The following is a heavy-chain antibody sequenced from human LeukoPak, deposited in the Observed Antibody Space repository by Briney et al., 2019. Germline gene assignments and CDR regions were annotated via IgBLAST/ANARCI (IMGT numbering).Heavy chain of an antibody. J-gene: IGHJ6*04. D-gene: IGHD3-16*01. CDR3: AKLGGHPLHNSVGV. CDR1: GFTFSSYA. V-gene: IGHV3-23*01. Sequence: GGSLRLSCAASGFTFSSYAMSWVRQAPGKGLEWVSGILDSGYSTYYANSVKGRFTISRDNSNNTLYLQMNSLRAEDTAVYYCAKLGGHPLHNSVGVWGKGTTVAVSS. CDR2: ILDSGYST.